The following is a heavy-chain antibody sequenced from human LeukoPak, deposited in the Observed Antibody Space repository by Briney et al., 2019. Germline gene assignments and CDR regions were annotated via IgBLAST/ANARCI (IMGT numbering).Heavy chain of an antibody. CDR3: ARDRIAARVIDP. V-gene: IGHV3-21*01. CDR1: GFTFSDYT. J-gene: IGHJ5*02. D-gene: IGHD6-6*01. Sequence: GGSLRLSCAASGFTFSDYTMNWVRQAPGKGLEWASSISSSSSYIYYADSVKGRFTISRDNAKNSLYLQMNSLRAEDTAVYYCARDRIAARVIDPWGQGTLVAVSS. CDR2: ISSSSSYI.